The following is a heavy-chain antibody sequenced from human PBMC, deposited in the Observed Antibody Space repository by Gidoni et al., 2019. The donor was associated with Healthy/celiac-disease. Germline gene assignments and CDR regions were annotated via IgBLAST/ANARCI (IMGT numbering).Heavy chain of an antibody. J-gene: IGHJ4*02. V-gene: IGHV3-33*01. CDR2: IWYDGSNK. D-gene: IGHD4-17*01. CDR3: AREGELDYGDYDAFDY. Sequence: QVQLVESGGGVVQPGRSLRLSCAASGFTFSSYGMHWVRQAPGKGLEWVAVIWYDGSNKYYADSVKGRFTISRDNSKNTLYLQMNSLRAEDTAVYYCAREGELDYGDYDAFDYWGQGTLVTVSS. CDR1: GFTFSSYG.